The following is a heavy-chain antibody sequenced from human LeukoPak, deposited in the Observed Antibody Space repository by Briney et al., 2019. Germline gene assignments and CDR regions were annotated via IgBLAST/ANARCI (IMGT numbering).Heavy chain of an antibody. CDR1: GGSFSGYY. D-gene: IGHD6-13*01. CDR3: ARTGDPSSSWFLWYFDL. Sequence: SETLSLTCAVYGGSFSGYYWSWIRQLPGKGLEWIGEINHSGSTNYNPSLKSRVTISVDTSKNQFSLKLSSVTAADTAVYYCARTGDPSSSWFLWYFDLWGRGTLVTVSS. CDR2: INHSGST. V-gene: IGHV4-34*01. J-gene: IGHJ2*01.